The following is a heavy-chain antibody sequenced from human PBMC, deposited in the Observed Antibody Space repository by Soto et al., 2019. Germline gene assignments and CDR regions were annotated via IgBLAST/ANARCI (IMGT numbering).Heavy chain of an antibody. Sequence: ASVKVSCKASGYTFTSYDINWVRQATGQGLEWMGWMSAYNGNTSYAQKFQGRVTMTTDTSTSTAYMELRSLRSDDTAVYYCVLGYCSGGSCYPLGDYFDYWGQGTLVTVSS. CDR3: VLGYCSGGSCYPLGDYFDY. D-gene: IGHD2-15*01. CDR1: GYTFTSYD. J-gene: IGHJ4*02. V-gene: IGHV1-18*01. CDR2: MSAYNGNT.